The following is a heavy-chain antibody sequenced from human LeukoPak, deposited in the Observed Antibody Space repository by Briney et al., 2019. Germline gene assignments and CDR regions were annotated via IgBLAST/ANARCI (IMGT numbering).Heavy chain of an antibody. CDR1: GGSISSGGYS. J-gene: IGHJ4*02. V-gene: IGHV4-30-2*01. Sequence: SETLSLTCAVSGGSISSGGYSWSWIRQPPGKGLEWIGYIYHSGSTYYNPSLKSRVTISVDRSKNQFSLKLSSVTAADTAVYYCARVFYYDSSGYYSDLYFDYWGQGTLATVSS. CDR3: ARVFYYDSSGYYSDLYFDY. CDR2: IYHSGST. D-gene: IGHD3-22*01.